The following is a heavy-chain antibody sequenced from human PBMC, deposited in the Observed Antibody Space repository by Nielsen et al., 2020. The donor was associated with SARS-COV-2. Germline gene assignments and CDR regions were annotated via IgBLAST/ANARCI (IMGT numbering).Heavy chain of an antibody. D-gene: IGHD2-2*01. V-gene: IGHV1-18*01. CDR3: ARDRHIVVVPAAPELNYYYYGMDV. J-gene: IGHJ6*02. Sequence: ASVKVSCKTSGYTFITYGINWVRQAPGQGLEWMGWISAYNGDTNYAQNFQGRLTMTTDTSTSTAYMELRSLRSDDTAVYYCARDRHIVVVPAAPELNYYYYGMDVWGQGTTVTVSS. CDR1: GYTFITYG. CDR2: ISAYNGDT.